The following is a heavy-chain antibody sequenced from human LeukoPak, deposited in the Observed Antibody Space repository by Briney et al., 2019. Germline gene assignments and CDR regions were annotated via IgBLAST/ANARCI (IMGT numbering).Heavy chain of an antibody. J-gene: IGHJ4*02. D-gene: IGHD5-18*01. V-gene: IGHV3-30*04. CDR1: GFTFSSYA. CDR2: ISYDGSNK. CDR3: AKDIHTRGYSVGGY. Sequence: GRSLRLSCAASGFTFSSYAMHWVRQAPGKGLEWVAVISYDGSNKYYADSVKGRFTISRDNSKNSLYLQMNSLRSEDTALYYCAKDIHTRGYSVGGYWGQGTLVTVSS.